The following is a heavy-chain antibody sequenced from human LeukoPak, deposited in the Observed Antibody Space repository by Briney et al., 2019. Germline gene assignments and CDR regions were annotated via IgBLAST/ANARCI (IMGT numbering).Heavy chain of an antibody. CDR2: IIPIFGTA. Sequence: ASVKVSCKASEGTFSSYAISWVRQAPGQGLEWMGGIIPIFGTANYAQKFQGRVTITTDESTSTAYMELSSLRSEDTAVYYCARTWVDCSSTSCYYMDVWGKGTTVTVSS. CDR3: ARTWVDCSSTSCYYMDV. J-gene: IGHJ6*03. CDR1: EGTFSSYA. D-gene: IGHD2-2*01. V-gene: IGHV1-69*05.